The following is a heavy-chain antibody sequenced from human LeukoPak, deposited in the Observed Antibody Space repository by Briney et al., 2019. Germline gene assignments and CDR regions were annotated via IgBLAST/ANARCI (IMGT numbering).Heavy chain of an antibody. J-gene: IGHJ4*02. CDR3: ARDRRANDYGDY. CDR1: GFTFSSYS. V-gene: IGHV3-21*01. CDR2: ISSSSSYI. Sequence: SCKASGFTFSSYSMNWVRQAPGKGLEWVSSISSSSSYIYYADSVKGRFTISRDNAKNSLYLQMNSLRAEDTAVYYCARDRRANDYGDYWGQGTLVTVSS. D-gene: IGHD2-8*01.